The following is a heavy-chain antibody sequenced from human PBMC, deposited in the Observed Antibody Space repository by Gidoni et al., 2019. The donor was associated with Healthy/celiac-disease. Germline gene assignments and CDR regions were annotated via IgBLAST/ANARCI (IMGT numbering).Heavy chain of an antibody. J-gene: IGHJ4*02. D-gene: IGHD2-2*01. V-gene: IGHV3-20*04. CDR2: INWNGGST. CDR3: AREEDIVVVPAAIDY. Sequence: EVQLVESGGGVVRPGGSLSLSCSPPGLPFHDYGMSWVRQAPGKGLEWVSGINWNGGSTGYADSVKGRFTISRDNAKNSLYLQMNSLRAEDTALYYCAREEDIVVVPAAIDYWGQGTLVTVSS. CDR1: GLPFHDYG.